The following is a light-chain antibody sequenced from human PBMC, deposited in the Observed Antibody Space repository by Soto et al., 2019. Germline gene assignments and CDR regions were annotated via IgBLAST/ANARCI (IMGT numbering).Light chain of an antibody. CDR2: HAS. CDR3: QQGKTFPYT. CDR1: QNIGDW. V-gene: IGKV1-12*01. J-gene: IGKJ2*01. Sequence: IQMTQSPSTVSASVGDRINISCRAAQNIGDWLAWYQQRPGEAPKLLIYHASTLHSGVPPRFSGTRSGTIFTLTVSALQPEDFAAYYCQQGKTFPYTFGQGTRLET.